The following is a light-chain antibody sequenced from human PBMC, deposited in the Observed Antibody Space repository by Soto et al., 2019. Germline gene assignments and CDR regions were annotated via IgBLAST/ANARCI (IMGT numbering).Light chain of an antibody. CDR3: CSYAGSSTGV. CDR2: EVS. CDR1: SSDVGSYNL. V-gene: IGLV2-23*02. J-gene: IGLJ2*01. Sequence: QSALTQPASVSGSPGQSITISCTGTSSDVGSYNLVSWYQQHPGKAPKVMIYEVSKRPSGVSSRFSGSKSGNTASLTISGLQAEYEADYYCCSYAGSSTGVFGGGTKLTVL.